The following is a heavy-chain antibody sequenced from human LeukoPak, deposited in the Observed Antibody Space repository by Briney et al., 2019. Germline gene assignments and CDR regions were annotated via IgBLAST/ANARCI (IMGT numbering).Heavy chain of an antibody. CDR1: GFTFSSYA. V-gene: IGHV3-23*01. CDR3: AKPARPAYADY. D-gene: IGHD4-17*01. J-gene: IGHJ4*02. CDR2: INGSGDGT. Sequence: GGSLRLSCVASGFTFSSYAMNWVRQAPGKGLEWVSSINGSGDGTYYADSVKGRFTISRDNSKSTLYLQMNSLRDAETAVYYCAKPARPAYADYWGQGTLVTVSS.